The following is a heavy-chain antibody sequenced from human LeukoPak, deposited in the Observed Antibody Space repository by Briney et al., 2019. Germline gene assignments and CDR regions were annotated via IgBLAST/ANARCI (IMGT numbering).Heavy chain of an antibody. Sequence: QTGGSLRLSCAASGFTFSSYWMSWVRQAPGKGLGWVANIKEDGSEKYYVDSVKGRFTISRDNAKNSVYLQMNSLRAEDTAVYYCAREGDYYCSGGSCYDYWGQGTLVTVSS. CDR3: AREGDYYCSGGSCYDY. CDR1: GFTFSSYW. D-gene: IGHD2-15*01. CDR2: IKEDGSEK. J-gene: IGHJ4*02. V-gene: IGHV3-7*01.